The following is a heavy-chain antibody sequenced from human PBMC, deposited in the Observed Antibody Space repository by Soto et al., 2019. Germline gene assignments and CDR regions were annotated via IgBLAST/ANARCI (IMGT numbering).Heavy chain of an antibody. V-gene: IGHV3-23*01. CDR3: AKLTYPSDSTGYYYERVSGWIDS. J-gene: IGHJ5*01. D-gene: IGHD3-22*01. CDR2: ISASGGTA. CDR1: GFMFSSYA. Sequence: PGGSLRLSCAASGFMFSSYAMSWVRQVPGKGLEWVSSISASGGTANLADSVEGRCTISRDNSKSTLYLQMNSLRAEDTAVYYCAKLTYPSDSTGYYYERVSGWIDSWGQGTLVTVSS.